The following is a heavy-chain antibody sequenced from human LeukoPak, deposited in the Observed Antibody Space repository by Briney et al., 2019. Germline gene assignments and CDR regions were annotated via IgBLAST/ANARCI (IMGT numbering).Heavy chain of an antibody. CDR1: GGSISSYY. D-gene: IGHD6-13*01. CDR2: IYTSGST. V-gene: IGHV4-4*07. CDR3: ARDKTIAAAGPRVYWYFDL. Sequence: SETLSLTCTVSGGSISSYYWSWIRQPAGEGLEWIGRIYTSGSTNYNPSLKSRVTTSVDTSKNQFSLKLSSVTAADTAVYYCARDKTIAAAGPRVYWYFDLWGRGTLVTVSS. J-gene: IGHJ2*01.